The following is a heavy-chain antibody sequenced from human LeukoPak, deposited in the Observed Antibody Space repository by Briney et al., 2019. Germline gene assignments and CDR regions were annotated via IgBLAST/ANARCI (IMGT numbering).Heavy chain of an antibody. CDR2: IYHSGST. Sequence: SETLSLTCAVYGGSIRSGGYSWSWIPQPPGKGLEWIGYIYHSGSTYYNPSLKSRVTISVDRSKNQFSLKLSSVTAADTAVYYCARETGRYYYDSSGSFDYWGQGTLVTVSS. D-gene: IGHD3-22*01. V-gene: IGHV4-30-2*01. CDR1: GGSIRSGGYS. CDR3: ARETGRYYYDSSGSFDY. J-gene: IGHJ4*02.